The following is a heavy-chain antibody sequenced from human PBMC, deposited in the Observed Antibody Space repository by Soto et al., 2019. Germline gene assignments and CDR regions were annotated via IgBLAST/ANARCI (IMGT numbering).Heavy chain of an antibody. CDR1: GGTFSSYA. CDR3: ARALLGYCSGGSCYFDI. Sequence: QVQLVQSGAEVKKPGSSVKVSCKASGGTFSSYAISWVRQAPGQGLEWMGGIIPIFGTANYAQKFQGRVTITADESTSTAYMELSSLRSEDTAVYYCARALLGYCSGGSCYFDIWGQGTMVTVSS. D-gene: IGHD2-15*01. V-gene: IGHV1-69*12. CDR2: IIPIFGTA. J-gene: IGHJ3*02.